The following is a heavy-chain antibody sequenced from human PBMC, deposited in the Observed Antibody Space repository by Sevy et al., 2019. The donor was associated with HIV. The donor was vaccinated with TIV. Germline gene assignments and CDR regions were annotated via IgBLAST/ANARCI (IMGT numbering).Heavy chain of an antibody. CDR2: IYSGGST. CDR1: GFTVSSNY. CDR3: AAGRYSSSWYLDY. V-gene: IGHV3-53*01. J-gene: IGHJ4*02. Sequence: GGSLRLSCAASGFTVSSNYMSWVRQAPGKGLEWVSVIYSGGSTYYADSVKGRFTISRDNSKNTLYLQMNSLRAEDTAVYYCAAGRYSSSWYLDYWGQGTLVTVSS. D-gene: IGHD6-13*01.